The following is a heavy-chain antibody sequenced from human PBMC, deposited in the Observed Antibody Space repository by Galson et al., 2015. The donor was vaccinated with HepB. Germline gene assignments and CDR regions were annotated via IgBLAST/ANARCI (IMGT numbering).Heavy chain of an antibody. CDR1: GYTFTSYY. V-gene: IGHV1-46*03. CDR2: INPSGGST. CDR3: ARDSSHARGYFDL. J-gene: IGHJ2*01. D-gene: IGHD6-13*01. Sequence: SVKVSCKASGYTFTSYYMHWVRQAPGQGLEWMGIINPSGGSTSYAQKFQGRVTMTRDTSTSTVYMELSSLRSEDTAVYYCARDSSHARGYFDLWGRGTLVTVSS.